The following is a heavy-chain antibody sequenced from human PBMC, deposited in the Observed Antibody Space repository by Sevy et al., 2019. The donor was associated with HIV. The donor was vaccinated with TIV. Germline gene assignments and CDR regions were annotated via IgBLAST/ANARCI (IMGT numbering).Heavy chain of an antibody. CDR3: ARGGPNQQQLDYFDH. J-gene: IGHJ4*02. D-gene: IGHD1-1*01. CDR2: SGST. V-gene: IGHV4-59*02. Sequence: SETLSLTCTVSGVSVSPYYWAWIRQPPGKGLECVGFSGSTNYNPSLKSRATTSVDTSKNQFSLKLSSVTAADTAIYYCARGGPNQQQLDYFDHWGQGTLVTVSS. CDR1: GVSVSPYY.